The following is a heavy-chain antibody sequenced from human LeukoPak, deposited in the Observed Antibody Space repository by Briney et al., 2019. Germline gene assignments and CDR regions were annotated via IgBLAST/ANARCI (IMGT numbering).Heavy chain of an antibody. CDR3: ARTGPYTMVRGVINWFDP. CDR1: GGSFSGYY. Sequence: SETLPLTCAVYGGSFSGYYWSWIRQPPGKGLEWIGEINHSGSTNYNPSLKSRVTISVDTSKNQFSLKLSSVTAADTAVYYCARTGPYTMVRGVINWFDPWGQGTLVTVSS. D-gene: IGHD3-10*01. J-gene: IGHJ5*02. V-gene: IGHV4-34*01. CDR2: INHSGST.